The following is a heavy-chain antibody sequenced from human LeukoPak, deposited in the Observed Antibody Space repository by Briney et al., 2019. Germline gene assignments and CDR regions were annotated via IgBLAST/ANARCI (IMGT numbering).Heavy chain of an antibody. CDR2: ISVSGDNT. D-gene: IGHD1-26*01. CDR1: GFTFGSDA. Sequence: GGSLRLSCAASGFTFGSDAMSWVRQAPGKGLEWVSGISVSGDNTYYADSVKGRFTISRDNSKNTLYLQMNSLRAEDTAVYYCAKGGSVGTMEFFDYWGQGTLVTVSS. V-gene: IGHV3-23*01. J-gene: IGHJ4*02. CDR3: AKGGSVGTMEFFDY.